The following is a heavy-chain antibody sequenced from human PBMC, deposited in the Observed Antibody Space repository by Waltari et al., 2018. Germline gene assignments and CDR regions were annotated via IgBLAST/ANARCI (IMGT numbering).Heavy chain of an antibody. Sequence: QVQLQESGPGLVKPSETLSLTCAVSGYSISNGYYWGWSRQPPGEGLEWIGTVDHRGNTYYNPSFTSRVTMSVDTSKNQFSLKLGSVTAADTAVYYCARFVPRVGFAIPVAGIDYWGQGTLVTVSS. CDR2: VDHRGNT. J-gene: IGHJ4*02. CDR3: ARFVPRVGFAIPVAGIDY. V-gene: IGHV4-38-2*01. CDR1: GYSISNGYY. D-gene: IGHD6-13*01.